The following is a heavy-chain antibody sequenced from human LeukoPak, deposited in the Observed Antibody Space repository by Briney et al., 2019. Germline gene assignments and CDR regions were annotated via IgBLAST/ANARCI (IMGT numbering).Heavy chain of an antibody. CDR1: GFTFSSYS. CDR2: ISSSSCYI. D-gene: IGHD3-3*01. Sequence: GGSPRLSCAASGFTFSSYSMNWARQAPGKGLEWVSSISSSSCYIYYADSVKGRFTISRDNAKNSLYLQMNSLRAEDTAVYYCARDGGGWFDPWGQGTLVTVSS. V-gene: IGHV3-21*01. J-gene: IGHJ5*02. CDR3: ARDGGGWFDP.